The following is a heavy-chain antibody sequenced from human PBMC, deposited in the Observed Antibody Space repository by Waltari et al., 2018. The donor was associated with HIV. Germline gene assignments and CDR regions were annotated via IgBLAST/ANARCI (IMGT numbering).Heavy chain of an antibody. CDR1: GFSLSTSGVG. J-gene: IGHJ3*01. Sequence: QITLKESGPTLVKPTQTLRLTCTFSGFSLSTSGVGVGWLRQAPGKAPAWLALIYWDDDKHYSPSLKTRLTITKDNSKRQVVVTMTNMDPVDIGTYYCARHYSRVGAFHRWGQGTVVTVSS. CDR3: ARHYSRVGAFHR. D-gene: IGHD3-22*01. CDR2: IYWDDDK. V-gene: IGHV2-5*02.